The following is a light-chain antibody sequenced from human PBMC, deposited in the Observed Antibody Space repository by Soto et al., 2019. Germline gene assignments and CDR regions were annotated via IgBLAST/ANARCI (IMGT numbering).Light chain of an antibody. CDR3: QQYNNWPPMIT. J-gene: IGKJ5*01. CDR2: GAS. CDR1: QSVSSN. V-gene: IGKV3-15*01. Sequence: EIVMTQSPATLSVSPGERATLSCRASQSVSSNLAWYQQKPGQAPRLLIYGASTRATGIPARFSGSGSGTEFTLTISSLQSEDFAVYYRQQYNNWPPMITFGQGTRLEIK.